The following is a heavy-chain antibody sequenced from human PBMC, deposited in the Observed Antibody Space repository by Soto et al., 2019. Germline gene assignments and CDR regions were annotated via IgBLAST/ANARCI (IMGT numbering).Heavy chain of an antibody. CDR2: TYYRSKWYN. Sequence: SQTLSLTCAISGDSVSSNSAAWNWIRQSPSRGLEWLGRTYYRSKWYNDYAVSVKSRITINPDTSKNQFSLQLNSVTPEDTAVYYCAKDSKQQLVPPTGYYYGMDVWGQGTTVTVSS. J-gene: IGHJ6*02. D-gene: IGHD6-13*01. V-gene: IGHV6-1*01. CDR3: AKDSKQQLVPPTGYYYGMDV. CDR1: GDSVSSNSAA.